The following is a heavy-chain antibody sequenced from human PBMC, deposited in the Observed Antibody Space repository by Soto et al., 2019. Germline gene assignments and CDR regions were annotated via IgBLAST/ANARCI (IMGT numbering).Heavy chain of an antibody. CDR1: GFTFSSYG. V-gene: IGHV3-30*18. Sequence: PGGSLRLSCAASGFTFSSYGMHWVRQAPGKGLEWVAVISYDGSNKYYADSVKGRFTISRDNSKNTLYLQMNSLRAEDTAVYYCAKNGGSSYVLGCWRQGTLVTASS. CDR2: ISYDGSNK. CDR3: AKNGGSSYVLGC. J-gene: IGHJ4*01. D-gene: IGHD3-16*01.